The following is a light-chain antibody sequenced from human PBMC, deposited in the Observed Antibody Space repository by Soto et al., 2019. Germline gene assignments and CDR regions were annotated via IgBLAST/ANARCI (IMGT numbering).Light chain of an antibody. CDR1: QSVSWW. CDR2: DAS. CDR3: QQYYNIRWT. J-gene: IGKJ1*01. Sequence: DIQMTQSPSTLSASIGDRVTITCRASQSVSWWLAWYQQKPGTAPKLLISDASTLESGGPLRFSGRGSGTEFTLTIRSLQPDGGATYYCQQYYNIRWTFGQRTKV. V-gene: IGKV1-5*01.